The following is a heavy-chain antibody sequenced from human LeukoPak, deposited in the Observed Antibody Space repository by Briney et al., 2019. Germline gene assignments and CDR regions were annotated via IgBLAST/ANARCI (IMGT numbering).Heavy chain of an antibody. CDR1: GGSISNYY. CDR3: ARDDTGRVGWFDP. J-gene: IGHJ5*02. Sequence: SETLSLTCTVSGGSISNYYWRWIRQPAGKGLEWIGRIYSSGSTNYNPSLKSRVTMSVDTSKNQFSLKLSSVTAADTAVYHCARDDTGRVGWFDPWGQGTLVTVSS. V-gene: IGHV4-4*07. CDR2: IYSSGST. D-gene: IGHD1-1*01.